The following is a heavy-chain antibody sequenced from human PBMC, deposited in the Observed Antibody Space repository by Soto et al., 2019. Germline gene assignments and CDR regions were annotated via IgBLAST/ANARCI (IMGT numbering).Heavy chain of an antibody. CDR2: INHSGST. V-gene: IGHV4-34*01. Sequence: PSETLSLTCVVYGGSFSGHYWSWIRQPPGKGLEWIGEINHSGSTNYNPSLKSRVTISGDTSKNQFSPKLRSVTAADTAVYYCARGRTEYCSTTSCYLFYYFGYWGQGTLVTVSS. J-gene: IGHJ4*02. D-gene: IGHD2-2*01. CDR3: ARGRTEYCSTTSCYLFYYFGY. CDR1: GGSFSGHY.